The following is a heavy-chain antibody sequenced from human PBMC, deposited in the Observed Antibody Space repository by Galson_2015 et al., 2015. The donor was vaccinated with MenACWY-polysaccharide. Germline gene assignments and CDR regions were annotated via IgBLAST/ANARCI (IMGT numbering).Heavy chain of an antibody. J-gene: IGHJ4*02. CDR2: IRSSGANT. CDR1: GFTFTSYA. V-gene: IGHV3-23*01. D-gene: IGHD3-3*01. CDR3: AKDSTDFRGVAGRFDH. Sequence: SLRLSCAASGFTFTSYAMSWVRQAPGKGLEWVSAIRSSGANTYYADSVKGRFTISRDNSKNTMYLQLNSLRAEDTAVYYCAKDSTDFRGVAGRFDHWGQGTLVTVSS.